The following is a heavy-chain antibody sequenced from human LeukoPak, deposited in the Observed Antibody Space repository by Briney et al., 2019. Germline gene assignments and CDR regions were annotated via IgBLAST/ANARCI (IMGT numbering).Heavy chain of an antibody. Sequence: GRSLRLSCAASGFTFSSYGMHWVRQAPGKGLEWVAVISYDGSNKYYADSVKGRFTISRDNSKNTLYLQMNSLRAEDTAVYYCAKEKTLFRVIYDSGGYPDYCGQGTLVTVSS. V-gene: IGHV3-30*18. CDR1: GFTFSSYG. CDR2: ISYDGSNK. CDR3: AKEKTLFRVIYDSGGYPDY. J-gene: IGHJ4*02. D-gene: IGHD3-22*01.